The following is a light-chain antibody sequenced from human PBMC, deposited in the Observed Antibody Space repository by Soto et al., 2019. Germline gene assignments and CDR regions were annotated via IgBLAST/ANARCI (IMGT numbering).Light chain of an antibody. V-gene: IGKV4-1*01. CDR3: QQYRLAPYS. CDR1: QSVFHTSYNRNY. Sequence: DFVMTQCPDSLAVSLGERAAINCKSSQSVFHTSYNRNYLTWYQQKPGQPPKLLFYWASTRASGVPDRFSGSGSGTDFTLTISGLQPEDVAVYYCQQYRLAPYSFGQGTKLEIK. J-gene: IGKJ2*03. CDR2: WAS.